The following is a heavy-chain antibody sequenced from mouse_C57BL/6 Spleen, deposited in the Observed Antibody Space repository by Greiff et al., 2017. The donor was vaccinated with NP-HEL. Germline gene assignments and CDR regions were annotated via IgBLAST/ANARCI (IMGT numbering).Heavy chain of an antibody. CDR3: ARVYGSSFYAMDY. V-gene: IGHV1-55*01. Sequence: QVQLQQSGAELVKPGASVKMSCKASGYTFTSYWITWVKQRPGQGLEWIGDIYPGSGSTNYNEKFKSKATLTVDTSSSTAYMQLSSLTSEDSAVYYCARVYGSSFYAMDYWGQGTSVTVSS. D-gene: IGHD1-1*01. J-gene: IGHJ4*01. CDR2: IYPGSGST. CDR1: GYTFTSYW.